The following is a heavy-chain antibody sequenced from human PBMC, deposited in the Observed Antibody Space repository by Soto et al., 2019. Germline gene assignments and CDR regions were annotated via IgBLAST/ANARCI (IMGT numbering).Heavy chain of an antibody. V-gene: IGHV3-20*04. CDR3: ARVYSQQWLAPFDY. CDR2: INWNGGST. D-gene: IGHD6-19*01. Sequence: GGSLRLSCAASGFTFDDYGMSWVRQAPGKGLEWVSGINWNGGSTGYADSVKGRFTISRDNAKNSLYLQMNSLRAEDTALYYCARVYSQQWLAPFDYWGQGTLVTVSS. CDR1: GFTFDDYG. J-gene: IGHJ4*02.